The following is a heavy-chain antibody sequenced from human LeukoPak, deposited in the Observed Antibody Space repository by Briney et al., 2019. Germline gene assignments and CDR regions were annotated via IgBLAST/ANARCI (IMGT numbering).Heavy chain of an antibody. J-gene: IGHJ3*02. CDR3: ASRRTRGVRAFHI. V-gene: IGHV1-69*05. Sequence: SVKASCKASRGTFSSDAISCGRQGPGQGLEWMEGIIPIFRTPNYPQKLQGRVTITTDESTSPAYMELGSRRPEDTAVYYRASRRTRGVRAFHIWGQGTMVPVSS. CDR1: RGTFSSDA. D-gene: IGHD3-10*01. CDR2: IIPIFRTP.